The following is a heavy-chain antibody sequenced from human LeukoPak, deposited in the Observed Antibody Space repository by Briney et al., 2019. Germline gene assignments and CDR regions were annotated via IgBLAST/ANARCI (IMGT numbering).Heavy chain of an antibody. Sequence: GGSLRLSCAASGFSFSPYSMNWVRQAPGKGLDWVSYISSSSSTIYYADSVKGRFTISRDTAKNSLYLQMNSLRAEDTAVYYCARGLLYCSGGSCRNWFDPWGQGTLVTVSS. CDR1: GFSFSPYS. CDR2: ISSSSSTI. CDR3: ARGLLYCSGGSCRNWFDP. V-gene: IGHV3-48*01. D-gene: IGHD2-15*01. J-gene: IGHJ5*02.